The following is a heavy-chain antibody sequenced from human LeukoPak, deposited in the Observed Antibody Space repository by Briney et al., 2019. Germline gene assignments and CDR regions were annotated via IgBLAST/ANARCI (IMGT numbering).Heavy chain of an antibody. D-gene: IGHD6-13*01. Sequence: PSETLSLTCAVSGGSISSSNWWSWVRQPPGKGLEWIGEIYHSGSTNYNPSLKSRVTISVDKSKNQFSLKLSSVTAADTAVYYCASLNIAAAGTPVDYWGQGTLVTVSS. J-gene: IGHJ4*02. CDR1: GGSISSSNW. CDR2: IYHSGST. CDR3: ASLNIAAAGTPVDY. V-gene: IGHV4-4*02.